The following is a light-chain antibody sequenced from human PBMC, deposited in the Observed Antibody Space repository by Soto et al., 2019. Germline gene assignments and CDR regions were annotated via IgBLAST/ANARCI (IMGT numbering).Light chain of an antibody. V-gene: IGLV1-44*01. CDR1: SSNIGSNT. CDR3: AAWDDRLDVYV. J-gene: IGLJ1*01. Sequence: QSVLTQPPSASGTPGQRVTISCSGSSSNIGSNTVTWYQQLPGTAPKLLIYSTSQRSSGVPGRFSGSKSGASASLSISGLQSEDEADYYCAAWDDRLDVYVFGIGTKLTVL. CDR2: STS.